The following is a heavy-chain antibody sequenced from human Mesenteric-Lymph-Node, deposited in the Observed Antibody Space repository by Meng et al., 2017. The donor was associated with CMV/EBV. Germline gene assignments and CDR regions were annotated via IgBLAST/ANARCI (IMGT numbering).Heavy chain of an antibody. D-gene: IGHD6-6*01. CDR2: ISHAGTT. Sequence: LTCGVYGGSIIGYFWSWIRQSPGKGLEWIGEISHAGTTNYNPSLKSRVTLSLDMSKNQFSLNLSSVTAAHTAVYYCARVSSVSSSPLWGQGTLVTVSS. CDR1: GGSIIGYF. J-gene: IGHJ4*02. CDR3: ARVSSVSSSPL. V-gene: IGHV4-34*01.